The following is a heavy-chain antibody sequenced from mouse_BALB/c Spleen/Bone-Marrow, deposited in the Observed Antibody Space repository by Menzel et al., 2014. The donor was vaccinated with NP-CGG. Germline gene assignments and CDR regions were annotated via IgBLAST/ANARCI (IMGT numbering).Heavy chain of an antibody. D-gene: IGHD1-2*01. J-gene: IGHJ2*01. CDR1: GYDFSRYW. Sequence: EVKLMESGGGLVQPGGSLKLSCAASGYDFSRYWMSWVRPAPGKGLEWIGEINPDSSTINYTPSLKDKFIISRDNAKNTLYLQMRKVRSEDTALYYCARQGYYGYSDYWGQGTTLTVSS. V-gene: IGHV4-1*02. CDR2: INPDSSTI. CDR3: ARQGYYGYSDY.